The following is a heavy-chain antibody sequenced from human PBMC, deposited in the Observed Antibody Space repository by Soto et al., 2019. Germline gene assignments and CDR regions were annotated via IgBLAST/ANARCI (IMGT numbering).Heavy chain of an antibody. J-gene: IGHJ5*02. Sequence: EVQLVESGGELVQPGGSLRLSCAASGFTFNNYWMHWVRQAPGKGLVWVSRINTEGSRTNYADSGKGRFTISRDNAKNTLYLQMDSLRAEDTAVYYCAKVATGSYNWFDPWGQGPLVTVSS. CDR3: AKVATGSYNWFDP. CDR2: INTEGSRT. V-gene: IGHV3-74*01. D-gene: IGHD1-1*01. CDR1: GFTFNNYW.